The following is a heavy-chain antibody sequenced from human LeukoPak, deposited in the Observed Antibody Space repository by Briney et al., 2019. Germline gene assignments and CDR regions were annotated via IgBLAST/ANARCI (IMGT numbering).Heavy chain of an antibody. CDR3: AKDIISGYCNAFDY. V-gene: IGHV3-23*01. D-gene: IGHD5-12*01. CDR1: GFAFSSYA. CDR2: ISGSGGSI. Sequence: GGALRLSCAASGFAFSSYAMSWVRQAPGKGLEWVSTISGSGGSIYYADSVKGRFTISRDNSKNTLYLEMNSLRVEDMAVYYCAKDIISGYCNAFDYWGLRTVVTVSS. J-gene: IGHJ4*02.